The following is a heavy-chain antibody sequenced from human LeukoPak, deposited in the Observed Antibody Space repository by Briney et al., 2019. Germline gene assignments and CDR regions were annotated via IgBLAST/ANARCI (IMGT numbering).Heavy chain of an antibody. D-gene: IGHD6-13*01. CDR2: ISAYNGNT. Sequence: GASVKVSCKASGGTFSSYAISWVRQAPGQGLEWMGWISAYNGNTNYAQKLQGRVTMTTDTSTSTAYMELRSLRSDDTAVYYCATGASSSLRGAFDIWGQGTWSPSLQ. CDR3: ATGASSSLRGAFDI. V-gene: IGHV1-18*01. CDR1: GGTFSSYA. J-gene: IGHJ3*02.